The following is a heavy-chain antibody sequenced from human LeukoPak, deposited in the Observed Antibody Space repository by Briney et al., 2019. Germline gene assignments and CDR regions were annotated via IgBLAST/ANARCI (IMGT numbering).Heavy chain of an antibody. CDR1: GFTFSSYA. CDR3: GKLSVINCYSSIDY. Sequence: GGSLRLSCAASGFTFSSYAMSWVRQAPGKGLEWVSAISGSGGSTYYADSVKGRFTISRDNSKNTLYLQMNSLRAEDTSVYYCGKLSVINCYSSIDYWGQGILVTVSS. J-gene: IGHJ4*02. CDR2: ISGSGGST. V-gene: IGHV3-23*01. D-gene: IGHD2-15*01.